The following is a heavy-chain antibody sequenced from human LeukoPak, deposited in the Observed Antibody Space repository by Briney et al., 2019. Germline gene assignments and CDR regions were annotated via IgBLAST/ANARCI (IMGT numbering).Heavy chain of an antibody. V-gene: IGHV1-2*02. D-gene: IGHD1-14*01. J-gene: IGHJ5*02. CDR2: INPNSGGT. CDR1: GYTFTGYY. Sequence: ASVKVSCKTSGYTFTGYYMHWVRQAPGQGLEWMGWINPNSGGTNYAQKFQGRVTMTRDTSISTAYKELSRLRSDDTAVYYCVREALPLGENCWFDPWGQGTLVTVSS. CDR3: VREALPLGENCWFDP.